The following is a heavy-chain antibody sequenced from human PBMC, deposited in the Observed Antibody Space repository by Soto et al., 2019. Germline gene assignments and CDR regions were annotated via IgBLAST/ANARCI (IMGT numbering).Heavy chain of an antibody. D-gene: IGHD1-7*01. J-gene: IGHJ4*02. CDR2: IYYSGST. CDR3: ARSPLRLELRFFDY. CDR1: GGSISSYY. V-gene: IGHV4-59*01. Sequence: PSETLSLTCTVSGGSISSYYWSWIRQPPGKGLEWIGYIYYSGSTNYNPSLKSRVTISVDTSKNQFSLKLSSVTAADTAVYYCARSPLRLELRFFDYWGQGTLVTVSS.